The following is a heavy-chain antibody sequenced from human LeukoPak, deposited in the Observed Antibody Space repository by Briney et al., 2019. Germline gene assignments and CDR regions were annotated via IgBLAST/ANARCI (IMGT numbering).Heavy chain of an antibody. CDR2: IRRKVYGGTP. J-gene: IGHJ4*02. D-gene: IGHD3-9*01. CDR3: TRGASPDILTGDY. V-gene: IGHV3-49*03. CDR1: TFTFGDYA. Sequence: PGGSLRLSCTSSTFTFGDYAINWIRQAPGKGLEWVGFIRRKVYGGTPEYAASVKGRFTIPRDDSKSIAYLQMNSLKTEDTAVYYCTRGASPDILTGDYWGQGTLVTVSS.